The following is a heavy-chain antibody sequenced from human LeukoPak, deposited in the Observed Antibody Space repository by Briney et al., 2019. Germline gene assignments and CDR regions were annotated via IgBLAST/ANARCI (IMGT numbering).Heavy chain of an antibody. D-gene: IGHD3-22*01. V-gene: IGHV4-59*01. Sequence: PSETLSLTCTVSGGSISSYYWSWIRQPPGKGLEWIGYIYYSGSTNYNPSLKSRVTISVDTFKNQFSLKLSSVTAADTAVYYCARVGGYYENWFDPWGQGTLVTVSS. CDR3: ARVGGYYENWFDP. CDR1: GGSISSYY. J-gene: IGHJ5*02. CDR2: IYYSGST.